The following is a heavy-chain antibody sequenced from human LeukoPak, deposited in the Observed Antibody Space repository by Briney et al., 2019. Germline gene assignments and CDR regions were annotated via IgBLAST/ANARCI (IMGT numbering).Heavy chain of an antibody. CDR3: ARWTNFHAFDI. J-gene: IGHJ3*02. CDR2: LYSAGST. V-gene: IGHV3-53*01. CDR1: EFSVKYNC. Sequence: GGSLRLSCAASEFSVKYNCMTWVRQAPGKGLEWVSLLYSAGSTNYADSVKGRFTISRDDSKNTVYLQMNSLRAEDTAVYYCARWTNFHAFDIWGQGTLVTVSS. D-gene: IGHD1-1*01.